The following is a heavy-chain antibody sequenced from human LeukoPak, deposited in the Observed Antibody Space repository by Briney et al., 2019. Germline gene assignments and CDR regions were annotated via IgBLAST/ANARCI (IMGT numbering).Heavy chain of an antibody. CDR1: GGYFSSSSYY. J-gene: IGHJ4*02. Sequence: SETLSLTCTVSGGYFSSSSYYWGWIRQPPGKGLEWIGSIYYSGSTYYNPSLKSRVTISVDTSKNQFSLKLSSVTATDTAVYYCASLKNVDFFDYWGQGTLVTVSS. D-gene: IGHD1-1*01. V-gene: IGHV4-39*01. CDR2: IYYSGST. CDR3: ASLKNVDFFDY.